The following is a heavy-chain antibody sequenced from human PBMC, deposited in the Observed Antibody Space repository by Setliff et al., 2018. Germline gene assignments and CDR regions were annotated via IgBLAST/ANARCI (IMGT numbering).Heavy chain of an antibody. V-gene: IGHV4-39*07. D-gene: IGHD3-10*01. CDR1: GGSVSSASHY. CDR2: VYYSGYT. J-gene: IGHJ1*01. CDR3: ARVDFTMIQGVIGH. Sequence: SETLSLTCTVSGGSVSSASHYRGWIRQAPGKAMEWIGSVYYSGYTYYKPSLQSRVTMSVDTSKNQFSLKLTSVTAADTAVYYCARVDFTMIQGVIGHWGQGTLVTVSS.